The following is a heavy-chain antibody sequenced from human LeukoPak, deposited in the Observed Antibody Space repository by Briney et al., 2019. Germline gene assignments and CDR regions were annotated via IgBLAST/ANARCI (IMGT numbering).Heavy chain of an antibody. CDR2: ISGSGATT. CDR3: AWGSGGYITIDS. D-gene: IGHD3-10*01. Sequence: PGGSLRLSCAASGFTFTAYAMSWVRQAPGKGLEWVSSISGSGATTYYADSVKGRFTISRDNAENTVYLEINSLTADDTAVYYCAWGSGGYITIDSWGQGSLVTVSS. V-gene: IGHV3-23*01. CDR1: GFTFTAYA. J-gene: IGHJ4*02.